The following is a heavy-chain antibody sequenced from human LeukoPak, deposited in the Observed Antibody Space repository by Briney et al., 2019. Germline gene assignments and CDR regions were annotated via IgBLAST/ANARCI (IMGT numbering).Heavy chain of an antibody. CDR1: GFAFGNFW. V-gene: IGHV3-7*04. CDR2: IHPEGDEK. J-gene: IGHJ4*02. CDR3: ARGDAFSGDH. Sequence: GGSLRLSCVASGFAFGNFWMSWVRHSPGRGLEWVANIHPEGDEKYHVESVMGRFTISRDNAESSLFLQMNGLRAEDTAVYYCARGDAFSGDHWGQGTLVTVSS.